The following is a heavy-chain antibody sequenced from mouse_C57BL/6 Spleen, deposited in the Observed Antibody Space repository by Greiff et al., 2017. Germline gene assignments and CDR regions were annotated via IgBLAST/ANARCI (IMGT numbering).Heavy chain of an antibody. J-gene: IGHJ2*01. CDR3: ARGDPIFDY. CDR1: GYTFTSYW. V-gene: IGHV1-69*01. Sequence: VQLQQPGAELVMPGASVKLSCKASGYTFTSYWMHWVKQRPGQGLEWIGEIDPSDSYTNYNQKFKGKSTLTVDKSSSTAFMQLSSLTSEDSAVYYCARGDPIFDYWGQGTTLTVSS. CDR2: IDPSDSYT.